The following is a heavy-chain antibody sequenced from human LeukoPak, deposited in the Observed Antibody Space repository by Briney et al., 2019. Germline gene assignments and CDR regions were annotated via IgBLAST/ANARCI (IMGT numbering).Heavy chain of an antibody. CDR3: AKDGGWSCSV. J-gene: IGHJ4*02. CDR2: IAHHGNDK. D-gene: IGHD6-19*01. V-gene: IGHV3-30*02. Sequence: GGSLRLFCVASGFPFNKNAMHWVRHGPGKGLEWVTYIAHHGNDKYYADSVKGRFTISRDNSKSTLYLQLNSLRLDDTAVYYCAKDGGWSCSVWGQG. CDR1: GFPFNKNA.